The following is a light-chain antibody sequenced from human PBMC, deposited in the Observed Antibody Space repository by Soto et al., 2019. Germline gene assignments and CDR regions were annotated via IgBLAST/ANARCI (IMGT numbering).Light chain of an antibody. J-gene: IGLJ2*01. CDR2: DVT. V-gene: IGLV2-14*03. CDR3: NSYTSSSTQV. Sequence: QSALTQPASVSGSPGQSITISCTGTSSDVGAYNLVSWYQQHPGKAPKLMIYDVTNRPSGVSNRFSGSKSGNTASLTISGLQAEDEADYYCNSYTSSSTQVFGGGTQLTVL. CDR1: SSDVGAYNL.